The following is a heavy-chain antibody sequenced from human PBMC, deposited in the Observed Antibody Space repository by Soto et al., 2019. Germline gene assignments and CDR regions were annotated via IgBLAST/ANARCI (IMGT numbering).Heavy chain of an antibody. J-gene: IGHJ4*02. CDR1: GLSFTSSA. Sequence: AGQVSHKASGLSFTSSAGQWLRQARGQRIEWLGWIVVGRGNTNYAQKFQERVTITRDMSTITAYMELSSLISEDTAVYYFAAGRYYYDCSGVFDYWGQGTLVTVSS. D-gene: IGHD3-22*01. V-gene: IGHV1-58*01. CDR3: AAGRYYYDCSGVFDY. CDR2: IVVGRGNT.